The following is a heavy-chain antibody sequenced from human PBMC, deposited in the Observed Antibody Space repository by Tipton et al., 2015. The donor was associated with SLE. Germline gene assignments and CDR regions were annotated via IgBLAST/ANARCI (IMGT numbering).Heavy chain of an antibody. D-gene: IGHD2-8*01. V-gene: IGHV4-34*01. CDR3: ARASPGVWCFDL. CDR2: INHSGTT. J-gene: IGHJ2*01. Sequence: TLSLTCAVYGGSFSGYFWSWIRQLPDKGLEWIGEINHSGTTNCNPSLKSRVTISVDTSKNHFSLKLSSVTAADTAVYYCARASPGVWCFDLWGRGSLVTVSS. CDR1: GGSFSGYF.